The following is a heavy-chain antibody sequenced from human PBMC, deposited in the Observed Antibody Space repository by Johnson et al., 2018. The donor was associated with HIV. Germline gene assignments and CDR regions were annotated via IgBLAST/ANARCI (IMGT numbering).Heavy chain of an antibody. V-gene: IGHV3-66*01. J-gene: IGHJ3*02. CDR2: IYSGGST. D-gene: IGHD3-9*01. CDR3: ARAPYYDFLTGPRDSFDI. CDR1: GFTVSNYY. Sequence: VQLVESGGGLVQPGGSLRLSCAASGFTVSNYYMTWVRQSPGKGLEWVSVIYSGGSTYYADSVKGRFTISRDTSKNTLYLQMNSLRAEDTAVYYCARAPYYDFLTGPRDSFDIWGQGTMVTVSS.